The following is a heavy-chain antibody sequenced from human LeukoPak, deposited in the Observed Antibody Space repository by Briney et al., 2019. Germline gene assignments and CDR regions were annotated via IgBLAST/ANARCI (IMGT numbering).Heavy chain of an antibody. CDR2: IWFDGSNK. J-gene: IGHJ4*02. D-gene: IGHD3-10*01. V-gene: IGHV3-33*06. CDR1: GFTFSNYD. CDR3: AKADYYDFDS. Sequence: GGSLRLSCAASGFTFSNYDMHWVRQAPGKGLEWVAVIWFDGSNKFYADSVKGRFTISRDNSNNTLYLQMNSLRAEDTAVYYCAKADYYDFDSWGQGTLVTVSS.